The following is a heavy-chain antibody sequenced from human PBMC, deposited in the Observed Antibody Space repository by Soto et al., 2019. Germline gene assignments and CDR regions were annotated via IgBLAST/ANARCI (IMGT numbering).Heavy chain of an antibody. Sequence: ASVKVSCKASGYAFTGYYMHWVRQAPGQGLEWMGWINPNSGGTNYAQKFQGRVTMTRDTSISTAYMELSRLRSDDAAVYYCARDHCSGGSCYSGYYGMDVWGQGTTVTVSS. CDR1: GYAFTGYY. J-gene: IGHJ6*02. D-gene: IGHD2-15*01. CDR3: ARDHCSGGSCYSGYYGMDV. CDR2: INPNSGGT. V-gene: IGHV1-2*02.